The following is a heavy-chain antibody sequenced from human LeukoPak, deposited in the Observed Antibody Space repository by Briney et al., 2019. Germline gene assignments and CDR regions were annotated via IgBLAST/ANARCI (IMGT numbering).Heavy chain of an antibody. V-gene: IGHV3-30*02. CDR3: AKDLHGGYSSDY. CDR2: IGYEGVHK. CDR1: GFTFNNFG. J-gene: IGHJ4*02. D-gene: IGHD4-23*01. Sequence: GGSLRLSCAASGFTFNNFGMHWVRQAPGKGLEWVSFIGYEGVHKYYADSVKGRFTISKDNSKATLYLQMNSLRPEDTAVYYCAKDLHGGYSSDYWGQGTLVTV.